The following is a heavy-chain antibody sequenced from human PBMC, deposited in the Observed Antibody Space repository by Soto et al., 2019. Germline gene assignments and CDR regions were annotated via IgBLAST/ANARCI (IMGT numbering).Heavy chain of an antibody. CDR1: GGSISSSSYY. CDR2: IYYSGST. V-gene: IGHV4-39*07. Sequence: SETLSLTCTVSGGSISSSSYYWGWIRQPTGKGLEWIGSIYYSGSTYYNPSLKSRVTISVDTSKNQFSLKLSSVTAADTAVYYCASVAAANDYYYGMDVWGQGTRVTVS. CDR3: ASVAAANDYYYGMDV. D-gene: IGHD6-13*01. J-gene: IGHJ6*01.